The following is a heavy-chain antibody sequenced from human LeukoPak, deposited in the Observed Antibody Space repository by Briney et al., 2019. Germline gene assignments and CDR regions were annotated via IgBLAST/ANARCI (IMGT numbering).Heavy chain of an antibody. J-gene: IGHJ3*02. CDR2: ISASGGST. V-gene: IGHV3-23*01. Sequence: QPGGSLRLSCAASGFTFRSHDISWARQAPGKGLEWVSGISASGGSTFYADSVKGRFTISRDNSKNTLYLQMNGLRVEDTAVYYCVREGPRGLAFDIWGQGTMVTVSS. CDR1: GFTFRSHD. CDR3: VREGPRGLAFDI.